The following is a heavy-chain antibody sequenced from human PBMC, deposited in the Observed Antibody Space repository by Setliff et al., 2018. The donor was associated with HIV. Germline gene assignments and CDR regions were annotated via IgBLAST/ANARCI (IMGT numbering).Heavy chain of an antibody. CDR2: INHSGDT. Sequence: SETLSLTCALYGGSLTNYYWTWIRKSPGKGLEWIGEINHSGDTNYNPSLKSRVTISIDTSNNQFSLKLSSVTAADTAMYYCARVGDFFDSSDYYSVLDAFDIWGQGTMVTVS. CDR3: ARVGDFFDSSDYYSVLDAFDI. CDR1: GGSLTNYY. V-gene: IGHV4-34*01. D-gene: IGHD3-22*01. J-gene: IGHJ3*02.